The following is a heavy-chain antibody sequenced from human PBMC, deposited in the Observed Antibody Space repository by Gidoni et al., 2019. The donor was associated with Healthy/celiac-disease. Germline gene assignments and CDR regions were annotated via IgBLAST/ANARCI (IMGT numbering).Heavy chain of an antibody. Sequence: EVQLVESGGGLVKPGGSLRLSCAAFGFTFSNAWMSWLRQAPGKGLEWVGRIKSKTDGGTTDYAAPVKGRFTISRDDSKNTLYLQMNSLKTEDTAVYYCTTGDCGGDCYCYWGQGTLVTVSS. J-gene: IGHJ4*02. V-gene: IGHV3-15*01. CDR3: TTGDCGGDCYCY. CDR1: GFTFSNAW. CDR2: IKSKTDGGTT. D-gene: IGHD2-21*02.